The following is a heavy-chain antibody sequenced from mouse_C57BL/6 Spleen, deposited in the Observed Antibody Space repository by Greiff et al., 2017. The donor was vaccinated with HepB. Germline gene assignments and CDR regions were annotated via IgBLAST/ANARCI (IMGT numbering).Heavy chain of an antibody. Sequence: EVQLQESEGGLVQPGSSMKLSCTASGFTFSDYYMAWVRQVPEKGLEWVANINYDGSSTYYLDSLKSRFIISRDNAKNILYLQMSSLKSEDTATYYCARVLLLGAMDYWGQGTSVTVSS. D-gene: IGHD2-10*01. V-gene: IGHV5-16*01. CDR3: ARVLLLGAMDY. CDR2: INYDGSST. J-gene: IGHJ4*01. CDR1: GFTFSDYY.